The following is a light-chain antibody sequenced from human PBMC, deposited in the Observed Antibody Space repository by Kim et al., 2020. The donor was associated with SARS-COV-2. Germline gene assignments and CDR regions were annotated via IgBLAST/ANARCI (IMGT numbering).Light chain of an antibody. J-gene: IGKJ2*01. CDR2: WAS. CDR3: QQYYTPPYT. Sequence: RATINCKSSQSVLHSSNNKNYLAWYQQKPGQPPKLLIYWASPRESGVPDRLSGSGSGTDFTLTISSLQAEDVAVYSCQQYYTPPYTFGQGTKLEI. V-gene: IGKV4-1*01. CDR1: QSVLHSSNNKNY.